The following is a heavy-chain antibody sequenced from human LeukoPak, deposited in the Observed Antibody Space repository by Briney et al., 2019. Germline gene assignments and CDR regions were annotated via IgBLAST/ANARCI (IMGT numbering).Heavy chain of an antibody. CDR1: GYTFTGYG. J-gene: IGHJ3*02. D-gene: IGHD2/OR15-2a*01. V-gene: IGHV1-18*01. CDR2: ISAYNGNT. Sequence: GASVKVSCKASGYTFTGYGISWVRQAPGQGLEWMGWISAYNGNTNYAQKLQGRVTMTTDTSTSTAYMELRSLRSDDTAVYYCARVSILIVPYYAFDIWGQGTMVTVSS. CDR3: ARVSILIVPYYAFDI.